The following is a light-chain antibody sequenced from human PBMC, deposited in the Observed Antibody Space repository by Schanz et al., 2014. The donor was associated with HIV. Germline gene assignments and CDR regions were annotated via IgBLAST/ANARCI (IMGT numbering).Light chain of an antibody. CDR2: SNS. CDR1: SSNIGTNT. V-gene: IGLV1-44*01. CDR3: ATWDDSLDGWV. J-gene: IGLJ3*02. Sequence: QSVLTQPPSASGTPGQRVTISCSGSSSNIGTNTVNWSQQLPGTAPKLLIYSNSQRPSGVPDRFSGSKSGTSASLAISGLQSEDESDFFCATWDDSLDGWVFGGGTKVTVL.